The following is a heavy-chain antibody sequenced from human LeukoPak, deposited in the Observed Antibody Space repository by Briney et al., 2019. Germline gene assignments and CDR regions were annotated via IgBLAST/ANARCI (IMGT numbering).Heavy chain of an antibody. J-gene: IGHJ4*02. CDR1: GFTVSRNY. CDR3: ARVADSSGYLDY. D-gene: IGHD3-22*01. Sequence: GGSRRPSVPASGFTVSRNYMSWVRKAPGKGLKWVSVIYSGGSTYYADSVKGRFTISRDNSKNTLYLQMNSLRAEDTAVYYYARVADSSGYLDYWGQGTLVTVSS. V-gene: IGHV3-53*01. CDR2: IYSGGST.